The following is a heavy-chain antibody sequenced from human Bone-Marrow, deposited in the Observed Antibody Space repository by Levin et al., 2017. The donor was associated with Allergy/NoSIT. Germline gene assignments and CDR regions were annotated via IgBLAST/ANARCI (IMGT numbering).Heavy chain of an antibody. J-gene: IGHJ6*02. Sequence: GESLKISCAASGFTFSSYGMHWVRQAPGKGLEWVAVISYDGSNKYYADSVKGRFTISRDNSKNTLYLQMNSLRAEDTAVYYCLTGTTVHYYYGMDVWGQGTTVTVSS. V-gene: IGHV3-30*03. CDR3: LTGTTVHYYYGMDV. CDR2: ISYDGSNK. D-gene: IGHD1-20*01. CDR1: GFTFSSYG.